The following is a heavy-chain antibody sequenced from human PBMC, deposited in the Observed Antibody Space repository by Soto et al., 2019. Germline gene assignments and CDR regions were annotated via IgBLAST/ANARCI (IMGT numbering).Heavy chain of an antibody. V-gene: IGHV3-30*14. CDR2: ISYDGREK. CDR1: GFSFTAYA. Sequence: QVQLVESGGGVVQPGKSLRLSCAASGFSFTAYAMLWVRQAPGKGLEWVSIISYDGREKYYADSVKGRFSISRDDFKNIQDLQLNSRRPGDTAVYYCGAGLTWGDYWGQGTLVTVSS. CDR3: GAGLTWGDY. J-gene: IGHJ4*02. D-gene: IGHD3-16*01.